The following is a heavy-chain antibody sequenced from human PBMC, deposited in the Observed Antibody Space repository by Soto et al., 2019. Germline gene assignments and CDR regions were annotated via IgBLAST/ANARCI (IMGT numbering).Heavy chain of an antibody. J-gene: IGHJ4*02. V-gene: IGHV3-21*01. CDR2: ISSSSSYI. D-gene: IGHD4-17*01. CDR3: ARYGAYQPLLFDY. Sequence: EVQLVESGGGLVKPGGSLRLSCAASGFTFSSYSMNWVRQAPGKGLEWVSSISSSSSYIYYADSVKGRFTISRDNAKNSLYLQMNSLRAEDTAVYYCARYGAYQPLLFDYWGQGTLVTVSS. CDR1: GFTFSSYS.